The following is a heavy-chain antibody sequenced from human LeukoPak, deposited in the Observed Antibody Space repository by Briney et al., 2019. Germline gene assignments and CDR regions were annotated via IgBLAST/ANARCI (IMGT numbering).Heavy chain of an antibody. Sequence: ASVKVSCKASGYTFTDYHMHWVRQAPGQGLEWMGWINPNSGGRNYAQKFQGRVTMTRDTSISTAYVELSRLRSDDTAVYYCARQYSSSSYYFYYMDVWGKGTTVTVSS. V-gene: IGHV1-2*02. J-gene: IGHJ6*03. CDR1: GYTFTDYH. CDR3: ARQYSSSSYYFYYMDV. D-gene: IGHD6-6*01. CDR2: INPNSGGR.